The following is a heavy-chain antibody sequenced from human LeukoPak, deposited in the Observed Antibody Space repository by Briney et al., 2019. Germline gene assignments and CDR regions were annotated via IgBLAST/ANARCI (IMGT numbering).Heavy chain of an antibody. V-gene: IGHV4-34*01. D-gene: IGHD3-16*02. Sequence: PSETLSLTCAVYGGSFSGYYWSWIRQPPGKGLEWIGEINHSGSTNYNPSLKSRVTISIDTTKKQFSLKLSSVTAVDTAVYYCARTPYDYIWGSYRSTYYMDVWGKGTTVTVSS. J-gene: IGHJ6*03. CDR3: ARTPYDYIWGSYRSTYYMDV. CDR1: GGSFSGYY. CDR2: INHSGST.